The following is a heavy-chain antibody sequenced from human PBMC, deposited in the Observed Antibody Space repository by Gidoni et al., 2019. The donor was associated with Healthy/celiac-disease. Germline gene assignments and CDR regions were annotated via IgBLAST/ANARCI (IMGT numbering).Heavy chain of an antibody. CDR3: AGAGGSSGYYHSFYHAEYFQH. J-gene: IGHJ1*01. CDR2: IWYDGSNK. Sequence: QVKLVESGGGVVQPGRSLRRSGAASGFTFSSYGRPWVRQAPCKGLEWVAVIWYDGSNKYYADAVKGRFTISRDNSKNTLYLQMNSLRAEDTAVYYCAGAGGSSGYYHSFYHAEYFQHWGQGTLVTVSS. V-gene: IGHV3-33*01. D-gene: IGHD3-22*01. CDR1: GFTFSSYG.